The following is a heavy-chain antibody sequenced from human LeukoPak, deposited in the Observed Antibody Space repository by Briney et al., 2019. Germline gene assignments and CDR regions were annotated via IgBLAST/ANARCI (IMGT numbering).Heavy chain of an antibody. CDR3: ARGVPYDSWSGPHYSDY. CDR1: GFTFSSYW. J-gene: IGHJ4*02. Sequence: GGSLRLSCAASGFTFSSYWMSWVRQAPGKGLEWVANIKQDGSEKYYVDSVKGRFTISRDSAKNSLYLQMNSLRAEDTAVYYCARGVPYDSWSGPHYSDYWGQGTLVAVSS. V-gene: IGHV3-7*01. D-gene: IGHD3-3*01. CDR2: IKQDGSEK.